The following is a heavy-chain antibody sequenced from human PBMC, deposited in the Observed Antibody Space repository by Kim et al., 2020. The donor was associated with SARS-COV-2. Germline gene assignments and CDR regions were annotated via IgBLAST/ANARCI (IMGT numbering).Heavy chain of an antibody. J-gene: IGHJ4*02. Sequence: NDNPSLKRRVTISVDTSKNQFSLKLSSVTAADTAVYYCSSGDSSGYYYDYWGQGTLVTVSS. V-gene: IGHV4-34*01. D-gene: IGHD3-22*01. CDR3: SSGDSSGYYYDY.